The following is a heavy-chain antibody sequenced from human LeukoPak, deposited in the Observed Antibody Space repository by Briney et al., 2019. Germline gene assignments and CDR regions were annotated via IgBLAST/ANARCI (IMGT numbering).Heavy chain of an antibody. J-gene: IGHJ5*02. Sequence: SETLSLTCAVSGVSLSGYYWGWIRQTPGKGLEWIGEINHSGRTNYNPSLKSRVTISADTSKNQFSLKLTSVTAADTAVYYCVRGPYGSGISNWFDPWGQGTLVIVSS. CDR1: GVSLSGYY. CDR2: INHSGRT. CDR3: VRGPYGSGISNWFDP. V-gene: IGHV4-34*01. D-gene: IGHD3-10*01.